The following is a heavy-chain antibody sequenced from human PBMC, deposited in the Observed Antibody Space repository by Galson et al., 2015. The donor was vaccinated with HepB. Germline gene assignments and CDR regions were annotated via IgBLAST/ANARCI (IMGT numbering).Heavy chain of an antibody. D-gene: IGHD2-2*02. J-gene: IGHJ4*02. CDR1: GFTFSSYS. CDR3: ARDPLDCSSTSCYTGTGPMGY. V-gene: IGHV3-21*01. CDR2: ISSSSSYI. Sequence: SLRLSCAASGFTFSSYSMNWVRQAPGKGLEWVSSISSSSSYIYYADSVKGRFTISRDNAKNSLYLQMNSLRAEDTAVYYCARDPLDCSSTSCYTGTGPMGYWGQGTLVTVSS.